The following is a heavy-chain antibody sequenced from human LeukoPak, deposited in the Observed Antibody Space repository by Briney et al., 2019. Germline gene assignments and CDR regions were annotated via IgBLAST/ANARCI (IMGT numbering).Heavy chain of an antibody. CDR3: ASVPVFGELLDFDY. J-gene: IGHJ4*02. Sequence: GSLRLSCAASGFTFSSYSMNWVRQAPGKGLEWVSSISSSSSYIYYAEPVEGRFTIYRDNAKASLYLQMNSLTAEDTAVYYCASVPVFGELLDFDYWGQGTLVTVYS. CDR1: GFTFSSYS. D-gene: IGHD3-10*01. CDR2: ISSSSSYI. V-gene: IGHV3-21*01.